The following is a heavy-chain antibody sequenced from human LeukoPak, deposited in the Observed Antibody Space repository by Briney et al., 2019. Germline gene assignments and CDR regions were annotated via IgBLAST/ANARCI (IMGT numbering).Heavy chain of an antibody. CDR1: GFTFGDYA. D-gene: IGHD2-2*01. V-gene: IGHV3-49*04. CDR3: TRDFVVYYYGMDV. Sequence: GGSLRLSCTASGFTFGDYAMSWVRQAPGKGLEWVGFIRSKAYGGTTEYAASVKGRFTISRDDPKSIAYLQMNSLKTEDTAVYYCTRDFVVYYYGMDVWGQGTTVAVSS. CDR2: IRSKAYGGTT. J-gene: IGHJ6*02.